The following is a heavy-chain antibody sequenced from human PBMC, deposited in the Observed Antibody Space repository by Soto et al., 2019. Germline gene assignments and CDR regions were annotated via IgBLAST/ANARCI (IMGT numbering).Heavy chain of an antibody. Sequence: ASVKVSCKASGGTFSSYAISWVRQSPGQGLEWMGGIIPIFGTANYAQKFQGRVTITADKSTSTAYMELSSLRSEDTAVYYCARDNRGHYDILTGYPFNYWGQGTLVTVSS. J-gene: IGHJ4*02. CDR3: ARDNRGHYDILTGYPFNY. D-gene: IGHD3-9*01. V-gene: IGHV1-69*06. CDR1: GGTFSSYA. CDR2: IIPIFGTA.